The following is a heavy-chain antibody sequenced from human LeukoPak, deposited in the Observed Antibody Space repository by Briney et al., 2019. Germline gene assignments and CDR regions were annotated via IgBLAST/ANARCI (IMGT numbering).Heavy chain of an antibody. J-gene: IGHJ4*02. V-gene: IGHV3-33*01. CDR2: IWYDGSNK. D-gene: IGHD6-19*01. CDR3: ARIFSGWYGVDY. CDR1: GFTFSSYG. Sequence: GGSLRLSCAASGFTFSSYGMHWVRQAPGKGLEWVAVIWYDGSNKYYADSVKGRFTISRDNSKNTLYLQMNSLRAEDTAVYYCARIFSGWYGVDYWGQGTLVTVSS.